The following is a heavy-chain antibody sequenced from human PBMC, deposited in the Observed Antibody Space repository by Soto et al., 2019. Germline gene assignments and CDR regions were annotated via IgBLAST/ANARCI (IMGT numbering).Heavy chain of an antibody. CDR3: AKDMRAEDIVAFVS. V-gene: IGHV3-9*01. Sequence: PGGSLRLSCAASGFTFDDYAMHWVRQAPGKGLEWVSGISWNSGSIGYADSVKGRFTISRDNAKNSLYLQMNSLRAEDTALYYCAKDMRAEDIVAFVSWGQGTMVTVSS. CDR1: GFTFDDYA. CDR2: ISWNSGSI. J-gene: IGHJ3*01. D-gene: IGHD5-12*01.